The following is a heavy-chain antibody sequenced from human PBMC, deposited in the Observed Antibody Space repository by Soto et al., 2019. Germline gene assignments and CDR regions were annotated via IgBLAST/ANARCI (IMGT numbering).Heavy chain of an antibody. CDR1: GXTFSSYT. Sequence: QVQLVQSGAXXXXXXXXXXXSXKAXGXTFSSYTISWVRQAPGQGLEWMGRIIPILGIANYAQKFQGRVTITADKSTSTAYMELSSPRSEDTAVYYCATQRDTAMGGVWGQGTLVTVSS. CDR3: ATQRDTAMGGV. D-gene: IGHD5-18*01. V-gene: IGHV1-69*02. CDR2: IIPILGIA. J-gene: IGHJ4*02.